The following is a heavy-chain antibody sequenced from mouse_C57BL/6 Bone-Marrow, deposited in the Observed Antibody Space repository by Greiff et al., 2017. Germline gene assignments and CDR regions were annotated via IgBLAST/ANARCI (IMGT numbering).Heavy chain of an antibody. V-gene: IGHV5-4*03. D-gene: IGHD2-4*01. Sequence: EVKLVESGGGLVKPGGSLKLSCAASGFTFSSYAMSWVRQTPEKRLEWVATISDGGSYTYYPDNVKGRFTISRDNAKNNLYLQMSHLKSEDTAMYYCARGVITTALAYWGQGTLVTVSA. CDR1: GFTFSSYA. J-gene: IGHJ3*01. CDR2: ISDGGSYT. CDR3: ARGVITTALAY.